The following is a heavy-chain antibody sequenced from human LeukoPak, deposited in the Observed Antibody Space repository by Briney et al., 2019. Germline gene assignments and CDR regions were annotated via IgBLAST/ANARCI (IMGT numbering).Heavy chain of an antibody. J-gene: IGHJ4*02. CDR2: ISSGSSYI. Sequence: GGSLRLSCAASGFTFSNYYMNWVRQAPGEGREWVSSISSGSSYIYYADSLKGRFTISRDNAKNSLYLQMNSLRAEDTAVYYCATGVRGYNSALDYWGQGTLVTVSP. CDR1: GFTFSNYY. V-gene: IGHV3-21*01. D-gene: IGHD6-19*01. CDR3: ATGVRGYNSALDY.